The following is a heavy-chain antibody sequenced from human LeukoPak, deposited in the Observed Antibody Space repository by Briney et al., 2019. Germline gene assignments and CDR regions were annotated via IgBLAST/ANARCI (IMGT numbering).Heavy chain of an antibody. Sequence: AGGSLRLSCAASGFTFSSYWMHWVRQAPGKGLVWVSRINSDGSSTSYADSVKDRFTISTDNAKNTLYLQMNSLRAEDTAVYYCARAGGFLEWLLADYFDYWGQGTLVTVSS. CDR2: INSDGSST. J-gene: IGHJ4*02. CDR1: GFTFSSYW. CDR3: ARAGGFLEWLLADYFDY. V-gene: IGHV3-74*01. D-gene: IGHD3-3*01.